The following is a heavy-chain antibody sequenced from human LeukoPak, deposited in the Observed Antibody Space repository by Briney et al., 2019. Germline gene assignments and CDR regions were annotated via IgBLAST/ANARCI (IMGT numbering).Heavy chain of an antibody. CDR2: IRPTGSTT. CDR3: ARGPNSNWSGLDF. CDR1: GFSFSGHW. J-gene: IGHJ4*02. Sequence: GGSLRLSCTASGFSFSGHWMHWARQLPGKGLVWVSRIRPTGSTTSYADSVKGRFTVSRDNAKNTLYLQVNNLRAEDTAVYYCARGPNSNWSGLDFWGQGTLLTVSS. V-gene: IGHV3-74*01. D-gene: IGHD6-6*01.